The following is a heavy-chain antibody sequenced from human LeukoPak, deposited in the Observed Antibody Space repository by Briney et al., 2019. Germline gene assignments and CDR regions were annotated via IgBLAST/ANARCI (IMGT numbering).Heavy chain of an antibody. V-gene: IGHV4-34*01. Sequence: SETLSLTCAVYGGSFSGYYWSWIRQPPGKGLEWIGEINHSGSTNYNPSLKSRVTISVDTSKKQFSLKLSSVTAADTAVYYCVTYYFDSSGPKKNYWGQGTLATVSS. CDR3: VTYYFDSSGPKKNY. D-gene: IGHD3-22*01. CDR1: GGSFSGYY. J-gene: IGHJ4*02. CDR2: INHSGST.